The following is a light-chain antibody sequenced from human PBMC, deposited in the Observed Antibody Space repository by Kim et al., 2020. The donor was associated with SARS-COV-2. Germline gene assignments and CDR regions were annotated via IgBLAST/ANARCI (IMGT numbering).Light chain of an antibody. CDR2: GAS. CDR3: QHYDSWPTYT. V-gene: IGKV3-15*01. J-gene: IGKJ2*01. CDR1: ERVRNK. Sequence: VSPGETATVSRGSSERVRNKVAWYQQRLGQAGRLLIYGASTRATDIPPSFSGAGSETEFTLTITSFQSEDFAVYICQHYDSWPTYTFGQGTKLEI.